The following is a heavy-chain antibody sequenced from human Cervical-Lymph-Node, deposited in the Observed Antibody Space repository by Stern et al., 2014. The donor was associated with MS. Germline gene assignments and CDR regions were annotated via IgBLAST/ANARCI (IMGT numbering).Heavy chain of an antibody. CDR1: GFSFSDSS. V-gene: IGHV3-48*01. CDR2: IGRTSDTK. Sequence: EVQLEESGGGLVQPGGSLRLSCEASGFSFSDSSMNWVRQAPGKGLEWVSHIGRTSDTKYYADSVEGRFTISRDNARNSLYLQMNSLRAEDTAVYFCAGTNNLAVWGQGTLVTVSS. J-gene: IGHJ4*02. D-gene: IGHD1/OR15-1a*01. CDR3: AGTNNLAV.